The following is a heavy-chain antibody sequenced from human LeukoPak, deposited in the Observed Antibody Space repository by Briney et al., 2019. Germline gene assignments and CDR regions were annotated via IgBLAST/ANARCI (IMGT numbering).Heavy chain of an antibody. CDR1: GFTFDDYA. Sequence: GGSLRLSCEASGFTFDDYAMHWVRQAPGKGLEWVSSISGSGGSTYYADSVKGRFTISRDNSKTTLYLQMNSLRAEDTAVYYCAKVFYPAAGTGRVDFPFDYWGQGTLVTVSS. CDR2: ISGSGGST. D-gene: IGHD6-13*01. V-gene: IGHV3-23*01. J-gene: IGHJ4*02. CDR3: AKVFYPAAGTGRVDFPFDY.